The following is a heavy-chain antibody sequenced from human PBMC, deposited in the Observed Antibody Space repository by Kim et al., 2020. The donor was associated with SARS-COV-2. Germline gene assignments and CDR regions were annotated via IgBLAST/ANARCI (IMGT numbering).Heavy chain of an antibody. CDR3: ARDRNDWTSPLSLLDP. D-gene: IGHD1-1*01. CDR2: INPSGGST. J-gene: IGHJ5*02. Sequence: ASVKVSCKASGYTFTSYYMHWVRQAPGQGLEWMGIINPSGGSTSYAQKFQGRVTMTRDTSTSTVYMELSSLRSEDTAVYYCARDRNDWTSPLSLLDPWGQGTLVTVSS. V-gene: IGHV1-46*01. CDR1: GYTFTSYY.